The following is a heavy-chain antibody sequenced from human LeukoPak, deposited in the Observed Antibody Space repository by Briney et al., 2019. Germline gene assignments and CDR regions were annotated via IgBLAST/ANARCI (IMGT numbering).Heavy chain of an antibody. V-gene: IGHV4-59*01. CDR3: ARGLITMVGIGFGR. CDR2: IYYSGST. CDR1: GGSISSYY. J-gene: IGHJ5*02. Sequence: PSETLSLTCTVSGGSISSYYWSWIRQPPGKGLEWIGYIYYSGSTNYNPSLKSRVTISVDTSKNQFSLKLSSVTAADTAVYYCARGLITMVGIGFGRWGQGTLVTASS. D-gene: IGHD3-10*01.